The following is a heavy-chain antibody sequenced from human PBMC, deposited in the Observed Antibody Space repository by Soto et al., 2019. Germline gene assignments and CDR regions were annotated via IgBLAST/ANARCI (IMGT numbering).Heavy chain of an antibody. D-gene: IGHD6-19*01. CDR3: ARGRVDSSGWEKNYFDY. CDR2: INHSGST. Sequence: PSETLSLTCAVYGGSXSGYYWSWIRQPPGKGLEWIGEINHSGSTNYNPSLKSRVTISVDTSKNQFSLKLSSVTAADTAVYYCARGRVDSSGWEKNYFDYWGQGTLVTVSS. V-gene: IGHV4-34*01. J-gene: IGHJ4*02. CDR1: GGSXSGYY.